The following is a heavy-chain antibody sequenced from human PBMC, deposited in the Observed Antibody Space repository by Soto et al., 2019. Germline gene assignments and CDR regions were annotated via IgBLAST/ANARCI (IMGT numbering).Heavy chain of an antibody. CDR3: ARSSGWYYVDY. CDR1: GYTFTSYG. Sequence: HVQLVQSGAEVKKPGASVKVSCKASGYTFTSYGIHWVRQAPGQRLEWMGWINAGNGNTKYSQKFQGRVTITRDTSASTAYMELSSLRSEDTAVYYCARSSGWYYVDYWGQGTRVTVSS. V-gene: IGHV1-3*01. J-gene: IGHJ4*02. D-gene: IGHD3-22*01. CDR2: INAGNGNT.